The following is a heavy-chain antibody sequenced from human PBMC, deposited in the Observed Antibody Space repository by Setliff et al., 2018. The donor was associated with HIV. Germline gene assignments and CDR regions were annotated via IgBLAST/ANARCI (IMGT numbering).Heavy chain of an antibody. CDR1: GFTVSRFY. J-gene: IGHJ5*02. Sequence: PGGSLRLSCAASGFTVSRFYMNWVRQAPGKGLEWVSSISSSGSTTYYADSVKGRFTISRDNTKNSLYLQMNSLRAEDTAVYYCARDPLQLEQLGWFDPWGQGALVTVSS. CDR2: ISSSGSTT. V-gene: IGHV3-21*06. D-gene: IGHD1-1*01. CDR3: ARDPLQLEQLGWFDP.